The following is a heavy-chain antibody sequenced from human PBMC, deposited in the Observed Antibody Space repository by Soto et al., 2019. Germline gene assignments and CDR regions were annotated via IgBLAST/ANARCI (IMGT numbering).Heavy chain of an antibody. CDR1: GYTFTTYA. V-gene: IGHV1-3*01. CDR2: INAGNGKT. CDR3: ARGHSDWYYLGDY. Sequence: ASVKVSCKASGYTFTTYAMFWVRQAPGHRLEWMGWINAGNGKTRYSQKFQGRITVTMDTPASTAYMELSSLRSEDTAVYYCARGHSDWYYLGDYWGQGTLVTVSS. D-gene: IGHD6-19*01. J-gene: IGHJ4*02.